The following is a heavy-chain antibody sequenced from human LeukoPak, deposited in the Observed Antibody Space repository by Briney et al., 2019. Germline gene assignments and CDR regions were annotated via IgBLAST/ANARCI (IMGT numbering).Heavy chain of an antibody. CDR2: IYPGDSDT. V-gene: IGHV5-51*01. J-gene: IGHJ4*02. Sequence: GESLKISCKGSGYSLTTYWIGWVRQMPGEGLEWMGIIYPGDSDTRYSPSFQGQVTISADKSLSTAYLQWSGLKASDTAMYYCARGSSWLYYFDYWGQGTLVTVSS. D-gene: IGHD2-2*01. CDR3: ARGSSWLYYFDY. CDR1: GYSLTTYW.